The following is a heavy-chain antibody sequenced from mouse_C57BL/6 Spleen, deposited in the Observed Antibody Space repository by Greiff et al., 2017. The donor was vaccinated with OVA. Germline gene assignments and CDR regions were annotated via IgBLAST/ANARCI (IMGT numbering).Heavy chain of an antibody. V-gene: IGHV1-55*01. CDR3: AKCYYGNSLFAMDD. CDR1: GYTFTSYW. Sequence: QVQLQQPGAELVKPGASVKMSCKASGYTFTSYWITWVKQRPGQGLEWIGDIYPGSGSTNYNEKFKSKATLTVDTSSSTAYMQLSSLTSEDSAVYYCAKCYYGNSLFAMDDWGQGTSVTVSS. D-gene: IGHD1-1*01. CDR2: IYPGSGST. J-gene: IGHJ4*01.